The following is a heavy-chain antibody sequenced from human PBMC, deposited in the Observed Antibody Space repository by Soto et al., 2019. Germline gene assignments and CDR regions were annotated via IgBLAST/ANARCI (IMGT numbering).Heavy chain of an antibody. CDR1: GFTFSSYA. D-gene: IGHD3-10*02. J-gene: IGHJ6*02. V-gene: IGHV3-30-3*01. CDR2: ISYDGSNK. Sequence: AESLTLSCAASGFTFSSYAMHWVRQAPGKGLEWVAVISYDGSNKYYADSVKGRFTITRDNSKNTQYLQMNGLRAEDTAVYYCARGCSNNGMDVWGQGTTVTVSS. CDR3: ARGCSNNGMDV.